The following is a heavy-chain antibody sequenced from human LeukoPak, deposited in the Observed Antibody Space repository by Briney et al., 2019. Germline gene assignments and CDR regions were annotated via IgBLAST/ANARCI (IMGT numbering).Heavy chain of an antibody. D-gene: IGHD3/OR15-3a*01. CDR1: GFTFSTSG. J-gene: IGHJ4*02. CDR3: ARARGFSTGYRPNDY. Sequence: PGGSLRLSCAASGFTFSTSGMHWVRQAPGRGLEWVAVIWYDGSNKHYAESVKGRFSISRDNSKSTLYLQMNSLRAEDTAVYYCARARGFSTGYRPNDYWGQGTLVTVSS. CDR2: IWYDGSNK. V-gene: IGHV3-33*01.